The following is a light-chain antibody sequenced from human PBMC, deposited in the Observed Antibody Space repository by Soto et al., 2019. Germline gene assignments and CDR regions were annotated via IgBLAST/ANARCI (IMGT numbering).Light chain of an antibody. CDR3: QQYNSYSST. J-gene: IGKJ2*01. V-gene: IGKV1-5*03. CDR1: QSISSW. Sequence: DIQMTQSPSTLSASVGDRVTITCRASQSISSWWAWYQQKPGKAPKLLIYKASNLETGDPSRFSGSGSGTECTLTISSMQPDDFATYYCQQYNSYSSTFGQGTKLEIK. CDR2: KAS.